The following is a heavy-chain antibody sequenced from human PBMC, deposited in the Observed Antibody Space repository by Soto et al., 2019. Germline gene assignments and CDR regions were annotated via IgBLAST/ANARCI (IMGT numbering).Heavy chain of an antibody. Sequence: EVQLLESGGGLVQPGGSLRLSCAASGFTFSSYAMNWVRQAPGKGLEWVSVISGSGDSTYYADSVKGRFTISRDNSKNTRYLQMNSLRAEDTVVYYCARRSSSWYFDCWGQGTLVTVSS. CDR2: ISGSGDST. CDR3: ARRSSSWYFDC. CDR1: GFTFSSYA. J-gene: IGHJ4*02. V-gene: IGHV3-23*01. D-gene: IGHD6-13*01.